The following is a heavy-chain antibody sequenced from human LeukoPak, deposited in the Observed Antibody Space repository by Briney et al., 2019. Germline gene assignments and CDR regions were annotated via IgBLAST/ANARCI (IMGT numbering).Heavy chain of an antibody. CDR3: ARDPLRFGELLGYFDY. J-gene: IGHJ4*02. Sequence: VASVKVSCKASGYTFTSYGISWVRQAPGQGLEWMGWISAYNGNTNYAQKLQGRVTMTTDTSTSTAYMELRSLRSDDTAVYYCARDPLRFGELLGYFDYWGQGTLVTVSS. CDR2: ISAYNGNT. V-gene: IGHV1-18*01. CDR1: GYTFTSYG. D-gene: IGHD3-10*01.